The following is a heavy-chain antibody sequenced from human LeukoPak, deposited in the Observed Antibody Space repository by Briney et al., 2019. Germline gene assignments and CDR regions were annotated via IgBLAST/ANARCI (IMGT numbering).Heavy chain of an antibody. CDR2: ISYDGSNR. CDR3: ARETGSAVGSTDLDY. CDR1: GFTFSSYA. J-gene: IGHJ4*02. Sequence: GRSLRLSCAASGFTFSSYAMHWVRQAPGKGLEWVAVISYDGSNRYFADSAKGRFTISRDTSKNTLYLQMNSLRAEDTAVYYCARETGSAVGSTDLDYWGQGTLVTVSS. D-gene: IGHD4-17*01. V-gene: IGHV3-30-3*01.